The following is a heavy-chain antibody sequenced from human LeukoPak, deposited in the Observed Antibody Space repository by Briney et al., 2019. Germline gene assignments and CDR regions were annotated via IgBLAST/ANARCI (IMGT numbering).Heavy chain of an antibody. J-gene: IGHJ4*02. Sequence: SETLSLTCAVYGGSFSGYYWSWIRQPPGKGLEWIGEINHSGSTNYNPSLKSRVTISVDTSKNQFSLKLSSVTAADTAVYYCARGSTYYDFWSGYYTFCYFDYWGQGTLVTASS. V-gene: IGHV4-34*01. D-gene: IGHD3-3*01. CDR3: ARGSTYYDFWSGYYTFCYFDY. CDR1: GGSFSGYY. CDR2: INHSGST.